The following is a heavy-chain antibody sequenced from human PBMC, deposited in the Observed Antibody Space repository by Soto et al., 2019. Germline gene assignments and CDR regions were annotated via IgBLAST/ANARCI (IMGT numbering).Heavy chain of an antibody. Sequence: PGRSIRLCCAASGGTFSSYVVHWVRHATGKGLVWVSRVNGDGSSTGYADSVKGRFTISRDNAKNTLYLQMNSLRAEDTAVYYCARGDCSSTSCSYMDVWDKGTTVTVSS. D-gene: IGHD2-2*01. V-gene: IGHV3-74*01. J-gene: IGHJ6*03. CDR1: GGTFSSYV. CDR3: ARGDCSSTSCSYMDV. CDR2: VNGDGSST.